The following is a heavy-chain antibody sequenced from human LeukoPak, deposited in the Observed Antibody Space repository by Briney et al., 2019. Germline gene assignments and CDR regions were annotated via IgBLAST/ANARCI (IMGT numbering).Heavy chain of an antibody. V-gene: IGHV3-53*01. CDR2: IFGADTT. CDR1: DFIVSDSH. CDR3: ARGGEILDY. Sequence: PGGSLRLSCAATDFIVSDSHMSWVRQAPGRGLEWVSVIFGADTTFYADSVKGRFTISRDNLQNTVNLQMNSLRDDGTAVYYCARGGEILDYWGQGTQVTVSS. D-gene: IGHD3-16*01. J-gene: IGHJ4*02.